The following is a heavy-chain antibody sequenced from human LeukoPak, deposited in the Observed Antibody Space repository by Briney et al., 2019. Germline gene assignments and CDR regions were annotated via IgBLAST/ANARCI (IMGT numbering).Heavy chain of an antibody. CDR3: ARVDYGDYGFDY. D-gene: IGHD4-17*01. CDR1: GFTVFSDY. CDR2: IYGGGST. V-gene: IGHV3-66*01. Sequence: GGSLRLSCAASGFTVFSDYMGWVRQAPGKGLEWVSVIYGGGSTYYADSVKGRFTISRHNSKNTLYLQMNSLRAEDTAVYYCARVDYGDYGFDYWGQGTLVTVSS. J-gene: IGHJ4*02.